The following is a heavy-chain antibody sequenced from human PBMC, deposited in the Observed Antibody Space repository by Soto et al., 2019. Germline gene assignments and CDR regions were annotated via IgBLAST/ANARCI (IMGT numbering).Heavy chain of an antibody. CDR2: INPNSGGT. V-gene: IGHV1-2*04. CDR1: GYTFTGYY. Sequence: ASVKVSCKASGYTFTGYYMHWVRQAPGQGLEWVGWINPNSGGTNYAQKFQGWVTMTRDTSISTAYMELSRLRSDDTAVYYCARDLLQDYYYGMDVWGQGTTVTVSS. D-gene: IGHD2-15*01. J-gene: IGHJ6*02. CDR3: ARDLLQDYYYGMDV.